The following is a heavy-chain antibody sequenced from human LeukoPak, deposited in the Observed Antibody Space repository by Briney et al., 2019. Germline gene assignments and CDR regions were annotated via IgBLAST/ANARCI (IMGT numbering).Heavy chain of an antibody. CDR3: ARSIAVARFDY. Sequence: PGGSLRLSCAASGFTFSRYWMTWVRQAPGKGLEWVANIKQDGSEKYYVDSVKGRFTMSRDNAKNSLYLQMNSLRAEDTAVYYCARSIAVARFDYWGQGTLVTVSS. CDR1: GFTFSRYW. D-gene: IGHD6-19*01. J-gene: IGHJ4*02. CDR2: IKQDGSEK. V-gene: IGHV3-7*02.